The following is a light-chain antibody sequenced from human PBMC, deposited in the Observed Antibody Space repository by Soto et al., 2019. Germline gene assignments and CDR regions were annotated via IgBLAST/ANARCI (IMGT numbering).Light chain of an antibody. CDR2: GAS. Sequence: EIVLTQSPGTLSLSPGERATLSCRASQSVSSSFLAWYQQKPGQAPRLLIYGASSRATGIPDRFSGSGSGPDFTLPLSRLEPEDFAVYYCQRYGSSPYTFGQGTKLEIK. V-gene: IGKV3-20*01. J-gene: IGKJ2*01. CDR1: QSVSSSF. CDR3: QRYGSSPYT.